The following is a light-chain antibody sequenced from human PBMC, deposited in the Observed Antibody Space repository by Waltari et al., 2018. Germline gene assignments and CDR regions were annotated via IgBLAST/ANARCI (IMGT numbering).Light chain of an antibody. CDR3: NSRDSSGNHVV. V-gene: IGLV3-19*01. CDR2: GKN. J-gene: IGLJ2*01. CDR1: SLRSYY. Sequence: SSELTQDPAVSVALGQTVRITCQGDSLRSYYASWYQQKPGQAPVPVIYGKNNRPSGIPDPFSGSSSGNTASLTITGAQAEDEADYYCNSRDSSGNHVVFGGGTKLTVL.